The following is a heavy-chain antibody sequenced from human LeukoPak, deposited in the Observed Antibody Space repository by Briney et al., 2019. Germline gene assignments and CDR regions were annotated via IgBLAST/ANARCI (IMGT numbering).Heavy chain of an antibody. J-gene: IGHJ4*02. CDR2: ISGSGGST. Sequence: PGGSLRLSCAASGFTFSSYAMSWVRQAPGKGLEWVSAISGSGGSTYYADSVKGRFTISRDNSKNTLYLQMNSLRAEDTAVYYCATIAVAASSESYFHYWGQGTLVTVSS. CDR3: ATIAVAASSESYFHY. CDR1: GFTFSSYA. D-gene: IGHD6-19*01. V-gene: IGHV3-23*01.